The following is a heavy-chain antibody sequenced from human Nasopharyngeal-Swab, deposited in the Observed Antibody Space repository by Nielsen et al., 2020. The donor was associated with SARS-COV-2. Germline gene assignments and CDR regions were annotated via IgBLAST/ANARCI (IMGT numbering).Heavy chain of an antibody. CDR3: AREFVVVTAPQERRYYYYGMDV. V-gene: IGHV3-48*03. CDR2: ISHTGYTI. J-gene: IGHJ6*02. D-gene: IGHD2-21*02. Sequence: GESLKIYCEASGSGSTFSIYELNWVRQAPGKGLEWLSYISHTGYTIHYADSVKGRFTVSRDNAKSSLYLQMNSLGAEDTAVYYCAREFVVVTAPQERRYYYYGMDVWGQGTTVTVSS. CDR1: GSGSTFSIYE.